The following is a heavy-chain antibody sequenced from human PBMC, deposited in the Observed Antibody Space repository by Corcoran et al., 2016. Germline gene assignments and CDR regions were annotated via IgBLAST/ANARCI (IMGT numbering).Heavy chain of an antibody. J-gene: IGHJ6*02. V-gene: IGHV4-34*01. Sequence: QSQQWGAGMLKPSETLSLTCAVYGGSFSGYYWSWIRQPPGKGLEWIGEINHSGSTNYNPSLKSRVTISVDTSKNQFSLKLSSVTAADTAVYYCARGWYYYGSVSYYKVHYGMDVWGQGTTVTVSS. CDR1: GGSFSGYY. CDR3: ARGWYYYGSVSYYKVHYGMDV. CDR2: INHSGST. D-gene: IGHD3-10*01.